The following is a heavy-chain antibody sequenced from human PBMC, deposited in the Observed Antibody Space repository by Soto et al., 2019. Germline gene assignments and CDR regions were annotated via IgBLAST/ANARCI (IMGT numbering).Heavy chain of an antibody. D-gene: IGHD5-18*01. V-gene: IGHV1-18*01. CDR2: ISAYNGNT. CDR3: ALDTAMVSRGYFDY. CDR1: GYTFTSYG. J-gene: IGHJ4*02. Sequence: ASVKVSCKASGYTFTSYGISWVRQAPGQGLEWMGWISAYNGNTNYAQKLQGRVTMTTDTSTSTAYMELRGLRSDDTAVYYCALDTAMVSRGYFDYWGQGTLVTVSS.